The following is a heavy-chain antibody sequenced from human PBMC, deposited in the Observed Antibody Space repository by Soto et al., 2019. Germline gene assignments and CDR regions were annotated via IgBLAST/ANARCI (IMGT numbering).Heavy chain of an antibody. J-gene: IGHJ5*02. CDR3: ARGRHPSAFLEWLWGRFDP. CDR2: MNPNSGNT. CDR1: GYTFTSYD. V-gene: IGHV1-8*01. Sequence: QVQLVQSGAEVKKPGASVKVSCKASGYTFTSYDINWVRQATGQGLEWMGWMNPNSGNTGYAQKFQGRVTMTRNTSISTAYMELSSLRSEDTAVYYCARGRHPSAFLEWLWGRFDPWGQGTLVTVSS. D-gene: IGHD3-3*01.